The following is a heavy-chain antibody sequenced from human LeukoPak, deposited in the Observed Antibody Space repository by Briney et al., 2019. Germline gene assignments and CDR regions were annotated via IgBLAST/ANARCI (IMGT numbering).Heavy chain of an antibody. J-gene: IGHJ5*02. D-gene: IGHD2-2*01. CDR3: ARTLRGIPAAKPSIPYNWFGP. CDR1: GYTFTSYG. V-gene: IGHV1-18*01. CDR2: ISAYNGNT. Sequence: GASVKVSCKASGYTFTSYGISWVRQAPGQGLEWMGWISAYNGNTNYAQKLQGRVTMTTDTSTSTAYMELSRLRSDDTAVYYCARTLRGIPAAKPSIPYNWFGPWGQGTLVTVSS.